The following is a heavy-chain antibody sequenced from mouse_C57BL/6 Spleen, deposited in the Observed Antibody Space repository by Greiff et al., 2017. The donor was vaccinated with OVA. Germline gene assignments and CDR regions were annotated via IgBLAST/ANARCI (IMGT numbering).Heavy chain of an antibody. J-gene: IGHJ2*01. CDR1: GYTFTSYW. CDR3: ARKSSYGKGLD. D-gene: IGHD2-10*01. Sequence: QVQLKQSGAELAKPGASVKLSCKASGYTFTSYWMHWVKQRPGQGLEWIGYINPSSGYTKYNQKFKDKATLTADKYSSKAYMQLSSLTYEDSAVYYCARKSSYGKGLDWGQGTTLTVSS. CDR2: INPSSGYT. V-gene: IGHV1-7*01.